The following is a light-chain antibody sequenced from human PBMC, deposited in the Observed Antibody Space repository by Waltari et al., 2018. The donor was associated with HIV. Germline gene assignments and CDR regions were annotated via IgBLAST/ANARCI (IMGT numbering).Light chain of an antibody. CDR1: SSNIGARFD. Sequence: QSVLTQPPPVSGAPGQRVAISCTGSSSNIGARFDVHWYQQLPGPAPKLLIYGNNNRPAGVPDRCSGSKSSTSASLAITGLQAEDEADYYCQSYDSSLSGSVFGGGTKLTVL. J-gene: IGLJ3*02. V-gene: IGLV1-40*01. CDR3: QSYDSSLSGSV. CDR2: GNN.